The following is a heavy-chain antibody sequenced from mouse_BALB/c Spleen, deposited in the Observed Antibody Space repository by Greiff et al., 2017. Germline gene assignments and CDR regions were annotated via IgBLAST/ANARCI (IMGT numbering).Heavy chain of an antibody. Sequence: QVQLQQSGAELMKPGASVKISCKATGYTFSSYWIEWVKQRPGHGLEWIGEILPGSGSTNYNEKFKGKATFTADTSSNTAYMQLSSLTSEDSAVYYCANYGNFYAMDYWGQGTSVTVSS. V-gene: IGHV1-9*01. D-gene: IGHD2-1*01. J-gene: IGHJ4*01. CDR1: GYTFSSYW. CDR3: ANYGNFYAMDY. CDR2: ILPGSGST.